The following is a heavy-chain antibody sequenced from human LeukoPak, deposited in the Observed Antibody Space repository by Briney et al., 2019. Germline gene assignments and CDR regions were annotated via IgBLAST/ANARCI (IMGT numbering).Heavy chain of an antibody. CDR3: ARVRTIFGVANLYYYYYMDV. D-gene: IGHD3-3*01. V-gene: IGHV1-46*01. Sequence: ASVKVSCKASGYTFTSYYMHWVRQAPGQGLEWMGIINPSGSSTSYAQKFQGRVTMTRDTSTSTVYTELSSLRSEDTAVYYCARVRTIFGVANLYYYYYMDVWGKGTTVTVSS. CDR2: INPSGSST. J-gene: IGHJ6*03. CDR1: GYTFTSYY.